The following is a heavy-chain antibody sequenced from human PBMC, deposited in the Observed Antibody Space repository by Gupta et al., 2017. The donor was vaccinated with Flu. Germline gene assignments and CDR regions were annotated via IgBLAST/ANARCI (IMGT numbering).Heavy chain of an antibody. Sequence: VQLVESGGGLVQPGGCLKLSCSACGFSVSSNYMSWIRQAPGKGLEWVSVLYSGGITYYADSVKGRFTISRDNSKNTLYLQMNSLSADDTAVYYCAREESSSYYYYYALDVWGQGKTVTGSS. D-gene: IGHD6-6*01. J-gene: IGHJ6*02. CDR1: GFSVSSNY. CDR2: LYSGGIT. V-gene: IGHV3-66*02. CDR3: AREESSSYYYYYALDV.